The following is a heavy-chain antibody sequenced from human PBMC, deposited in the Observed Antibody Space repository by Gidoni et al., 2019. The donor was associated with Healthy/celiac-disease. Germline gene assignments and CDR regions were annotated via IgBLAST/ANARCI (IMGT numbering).Heavy chain of an antibody. J-gene: IGHJ4*02. D-gene: IGHD5-18*01. CDR1: GFTFDDYA. Sequence: EVQLVESGGGLVQPGRSLRLSCAASGFTFDDYAMHWVRQAPGKGLEWVSGISWNSGSIGYADSVKGRFTISRDNAKNSLYLQMNSLRAEDTALYYCAKDGGRGYSYGFQYYFDYWGQGTLVTVSS. CDR2: ISWNSGSI. V-gene: IGHV3-9*01. CDR3: AKDGGRGYSYGFQYYFDY.